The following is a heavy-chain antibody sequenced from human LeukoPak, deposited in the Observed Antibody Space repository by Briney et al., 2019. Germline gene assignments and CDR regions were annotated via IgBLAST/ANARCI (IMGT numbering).Heavy chain of an antibody. CDR2: IFHSGYT. V-gene: IGHV4-38-2*02. CDR1: GYPISSGYF. Sequence: SETLSLTCTVSGYPISSGYFWGWIRQPPGKGLEYIGSIFHSGYTFYDPSLKSRVTISVDTSKNQFSLKLSSVTAADTAVYYCARGDCSGGSCYDWGWYYFDYWGQGTLVTVSS. J-gene: IGHJ4*02. CDR3: ARGDCSGGSCYDWGWYYFDY. D-gene: IGHD2-15*01.